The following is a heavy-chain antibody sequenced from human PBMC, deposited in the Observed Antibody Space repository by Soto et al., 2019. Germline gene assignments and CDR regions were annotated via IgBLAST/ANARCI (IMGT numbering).Heavy chain of an antibody. J-gene: IGHJ6*02. D-gene: IGHD2-21*02. CDR1: GYTFTSYY. V-gene: IGHV1-46*01. Sequence: ASVKVSCKASGYTFTSYYMHWVRQAPGQGLEWMRIINPSGGSTSYAQKFQGRVTMTRDTSTSTVYMELSSLRSEDTAVYYCARVGCVVTAPFYYYGMDVWGQGTTVTVSS. CDR2: INPSGGST. CDR3: ARVGCVVTAPFYYYGMDV.